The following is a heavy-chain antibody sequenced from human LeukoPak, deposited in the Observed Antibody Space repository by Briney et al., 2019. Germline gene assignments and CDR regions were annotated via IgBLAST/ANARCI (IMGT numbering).Heavy chain of an antibody. CDR2: IYYSGTT. Sequence: SETLSLTCTVSGGSISSYYWSWIRQPPGKGLEWIGYIYYSGTTNYNPSLKSRVTISVDTSKNQSSLKLSSATAADTAVYYCARDHSGPSYYFDYWGQGTLVTVSS. V-gene: IGHV4-59*01. D-gene: IGHD6-19*01. J-gene: IGHJ4*02. CDR1: GGSISSYY. CDR3: ARDHSGPSYYFDY.